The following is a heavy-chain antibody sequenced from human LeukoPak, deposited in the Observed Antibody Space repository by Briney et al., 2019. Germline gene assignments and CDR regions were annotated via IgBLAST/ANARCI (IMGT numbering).Heavy chain of an antibody. Sequence: SGPTLVKPTQTLTLTCTFSGFSLSTSGVGVGWIRQPPGKALEWLAIIYWDDDKRYSPSLKSRLTITKDTSKNQVILTMTNMDPVDTATYYYARIWFGELFGGAFDIWGQGTMVTVSS. CDR2: IYWDDDK. V-gene: IGHV2-5*02. CDR1: GFSLSTSGVG. CDR3: ARIWFGELFGGAFDI. J-gene: IGHJ3*02. D-gene: IGHD3-10*01.